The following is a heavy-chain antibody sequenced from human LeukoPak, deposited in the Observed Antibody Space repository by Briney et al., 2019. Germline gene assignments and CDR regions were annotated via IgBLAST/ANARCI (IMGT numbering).Heavy chain of an antibody. J-gene: IGHJ4*02. CDR2: INHSGST. CDR3: ARAHAYYYDSSGD. Sequence: PSETLSLTCAVYGGSFSGYYWSWIRQPPGKGLEWIGKINHSGSTNYNPSLKSRVTISVDTSKNQFSLKLSSVTAADTAVYYCARAHAYYYDSSGDWGQGTLVTVSS. V-gene: IGHV4-34*01. D-gene: IGHD3-22*01. CDR1: GGSFSGYY.